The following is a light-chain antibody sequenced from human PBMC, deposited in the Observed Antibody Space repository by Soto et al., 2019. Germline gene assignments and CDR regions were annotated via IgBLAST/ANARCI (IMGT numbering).Light chain of an antibody. CDR3: AAWDDRLSGPV. V-gene: IGLV1-47*01. CDR2: RNN. CDR1: SSNIGSNY. J-gene: IGLJ2*01. Sequence: QSVLTQPPSASGTPGQRVTISCSGSSSNIGSNYVYWYQQLPGTAPKLLIYRNNQRPSGVPDRFSGSKSGTSASLAISGLRSEDEADDYCAAWDDRLSGPVFGGGTKLTVL.